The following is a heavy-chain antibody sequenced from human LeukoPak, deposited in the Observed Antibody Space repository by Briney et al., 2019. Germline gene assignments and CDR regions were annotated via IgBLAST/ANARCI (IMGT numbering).Heavy chain of an antibody. Sequence: PGRSLRLSCAASGFTSGDYAMHWVRQAPGKGLEWVSGISRNSDTIGYADSVKGRFTISRDNAKNSLYLQINSLRIEDMALYYCAKSYINYGGNSADAFDIWGQGTMVTVSS. CDR3: AKSYINYGGNSADAFDI. V-gene: IGHV3-9*02. CDR1: GFTSGDYA. J-gene: IGHJ3*02. D-gene: IGHD4-23*01. CDR2: ISRNSDTI.